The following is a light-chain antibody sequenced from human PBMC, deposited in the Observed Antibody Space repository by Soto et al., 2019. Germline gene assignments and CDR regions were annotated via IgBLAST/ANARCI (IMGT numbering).Light chain of an antibody. V-gene: IGLV2-14*01. Sequence: QSVLTQPASVSGSPGQSITISCTGTSSDIGGYNYVSWYQQHPGKDPKLMISDVNTRPSGVSNRFSGSKSGNTASLTISGLQAEDEADYYCSSYTSSSTLGFGGGTKLTVL. CDR2: DVN. J-gene: IGLJ3*02. CDR1: SSDIGGYNY. CDR3: SSYTSSSTLG.